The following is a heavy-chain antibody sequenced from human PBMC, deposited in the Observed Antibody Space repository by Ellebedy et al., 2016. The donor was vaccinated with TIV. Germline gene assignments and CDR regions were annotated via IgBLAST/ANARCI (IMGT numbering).Heavy chain of an antibody. CDR1: GFTFINYG. Sequence: GESLKISCAASGFTFINYGMSWVRQAPGKGLEWVAKIKHDGGDKDYVDSVRGRFTISRDDAGNSLFLQMNSLGADDTAVYYCARAIYGASYLWGRGTLVTVSS. J-gene: IGHJ2*01. D-gene: IGHD4-17*01. CDR3: ARAIYGASYL. CDR2: IKHDGGDK. V-gene: IGHV3-7*01.